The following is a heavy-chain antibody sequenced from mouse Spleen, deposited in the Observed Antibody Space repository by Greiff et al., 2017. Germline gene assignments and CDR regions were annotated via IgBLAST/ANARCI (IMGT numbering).Heavy chain of an antibody. CDR3: ARYDGYPYYYAMDY. CDR2: INPNNGGT. CDR1: GYTFTDYN. J-gene: IGHJ4*01. Sequence: VQLQQSGPELVKPGASVKIPCKASGYTFTDYNMDWVKQSHGKSLEWIGDINPNNGGTIYNQKFKGKATLTVDKSSSTAYMELRSLTSEDTAVYYCARYDGYPYYYAMDYWGQGTSVTVSS. D-gene: IGHD2-3*01. V-gene: IGHV1-18*01.